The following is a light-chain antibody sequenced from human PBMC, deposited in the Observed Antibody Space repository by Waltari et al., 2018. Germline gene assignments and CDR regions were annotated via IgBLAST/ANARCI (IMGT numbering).Light chain of an antibody. V-gene: IGLV2-11*01. Sequence: QSALTQPRSVSGSPGQSVTISCTGTSSDVGGYNYVSWYQNHPGKAPKLIIYDATKRPSGVPDRFSASKSDNTASLTISGLQAEDEADYYCCSYAGSITFWVFGGGTKLTVL. CDR3: CSYAGSITFWV. CDR2: DAT. CDR1: SSDVGGYNY. J-gene: IGLJ3*02.